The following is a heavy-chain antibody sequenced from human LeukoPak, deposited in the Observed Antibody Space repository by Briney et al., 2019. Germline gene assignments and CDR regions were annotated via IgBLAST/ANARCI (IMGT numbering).Heavy chain of an antibody. CDR3: AREDLRYCSGGSCNNWFAP. Sequence: SVKVSCKASGGTFSSYAISRVRQAPGQGLEWRGGIIPIFGTANYTQKFQGRVTITADESPSTAYMELSSLRSEDTAVYYCAREDLRYCSGGSCNNWFAPWGQGTLVTVSS. D-gene: IGHD2-15*01. CDR2: IIPIFGTA. CDR1: GGTFSSYA. V-gene: IGHV1-69*13. J-gene: IGHJ5*02.